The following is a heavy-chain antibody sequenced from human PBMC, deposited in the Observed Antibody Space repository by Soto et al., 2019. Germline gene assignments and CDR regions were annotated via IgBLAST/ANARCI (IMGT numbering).Heavy chain of an antibody. CDR3: ARDKRSSRFYDAFDI. J-gene: IGHJ3*02. CDR1: GYTFASYG. D-gene: IGHD6-13*01. CDR2: ISAENGNK. V-gene: IGHV1-18*04. Sequence: ASVKVSCKASGYTFASYGISWVRQAPGQGLEWMAWISAENGNKNYAQKFQDGVIVTTDTSTSTGYMELRSLRSDDTAVYYCARDKRSSRFYDAFDIWGQGTLVTVSS.